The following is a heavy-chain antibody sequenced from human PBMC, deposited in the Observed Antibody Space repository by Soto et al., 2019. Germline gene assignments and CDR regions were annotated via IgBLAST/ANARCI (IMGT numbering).Heavy chain of an antibody. V-gene: IGHV4-34*01. CDR2: MNDSGST. Sequence: QVQLQQWGAGLLKPSETLSLTCDVSGGSFSGYYWSWIRQPPGKGLEWIGEMNDSGSTKYNASLESRVAISVDTSKGHFSLTLTSVTAADTAVYYCASPRWNYIYWGQGTLVAVSS. CDR1: GGSFSGYY. CDR3: ASPRWNYIY. D-gene: IGHD1-7*01. J-gene: IGHJ4*02.